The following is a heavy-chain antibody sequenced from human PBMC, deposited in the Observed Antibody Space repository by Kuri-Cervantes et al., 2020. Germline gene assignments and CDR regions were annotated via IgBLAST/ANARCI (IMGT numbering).Heavy chain of an antibody. J-gene: IGHJ3*02. V-gene: IGHV4-30-4*08. CDR2: IYYSGDT. Sequence: SCTVSGGSINNGDYYWTWIRQPPGKGLEWIGYIYYSGDTYYNPSLKSRVTISIDMSKNQFSLKLSSVTAADTAVYYCASRDGYNSDAFDIWGQGTMVTVSS. D-gene: IGHD5-24*01. CDR3: ASRDGYNSDAFDI. CDR1: GGSINNGDYY.